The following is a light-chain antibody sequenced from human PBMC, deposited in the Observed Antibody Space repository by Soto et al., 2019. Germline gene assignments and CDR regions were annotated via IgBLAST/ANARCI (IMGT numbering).Light chain of an antibody. Sequence: EIVLTQSPGTLSLSPGERATLSCRASQSVSSSYLAWYQQKPGQAPSLLIYGASSRATGIPDRFSGSGAGTDFPLTISLLAPEDLAVYYCQQYGSSPTFGQGTKLEIK. CDR1: QSVSSSY. CDR3: QQYGSSPT. J-gene: IGKJ2*01. V-gene: IGKV3-20*01. CDR2: GAS.